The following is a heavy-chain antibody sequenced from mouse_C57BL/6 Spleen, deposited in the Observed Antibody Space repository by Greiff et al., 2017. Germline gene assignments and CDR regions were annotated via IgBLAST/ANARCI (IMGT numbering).Heavy chain of an antibody. Sequence: VKLQQSGPELVKPGASVTMSCKASGYTFTDYNMYWVKQSHGKSLEWIGYINPNNGGTSYNQTFKGQATLTVNKSTSAAYMVLRILTSEDSAVYYCARDLAYYGSTSFAYGGKGTLVTVSA. J-gene: IGHJ3*01. V-gene: IGHV1-22*01. CDR1: GYTFTDYN. D-gene: IGHD1-1*01. CDR3: ARDLAYYGSTSFAY. CDR2: INPNNGGT.